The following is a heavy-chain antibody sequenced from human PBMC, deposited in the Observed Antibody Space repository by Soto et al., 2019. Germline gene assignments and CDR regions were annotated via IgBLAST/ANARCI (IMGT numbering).Heavy chain of an antibody. CDR2: KNPNSGNT. Sequence: QVQLVQSGAEVKKPGASVKVSCKASGYTLTRYDINWVRQATGQRLEWMGWKNPNSGNTGYALKLLGRVTMTRNTSTSTAYMELSSLRSEDTAVYYCARGVSYYNWFDPWGQGTLVNVSA. J-gene: IGHJ5*02. CDR3: ARGVSYYNWFDP. V-gene: IGHV1-8*01. CDR1: GYTLTRYD. D-gene: IGHD1-26*01.